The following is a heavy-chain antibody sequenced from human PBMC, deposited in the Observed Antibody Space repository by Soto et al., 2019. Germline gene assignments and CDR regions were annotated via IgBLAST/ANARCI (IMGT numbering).Heavy chain of an antibody. J-gene: IGHJ6*02. CDR3: ARAPVPATQRVNYYGMDV. V-gene: IGHV4-30-4*01. CDR2: IYYSGST. D-gene: IGHD2-2*01. Sequence: QVQLQESGPGLVKPSQTLSLTCTVSGGSISSGDYYWSWIRQPPGKGLEWIGYIYYSGSTYYNPSRKSRVTISVDTSKNQFSLKLSSVTAADTAVYYCARAPVPATQRVNYYGMDVWGQGTTVTVSS. CDR1: GGSISSGDYY.